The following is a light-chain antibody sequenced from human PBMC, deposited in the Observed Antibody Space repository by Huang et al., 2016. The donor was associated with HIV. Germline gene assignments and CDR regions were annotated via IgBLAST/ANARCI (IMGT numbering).Light chain of an antibody. J-gene: IGKJ1*01. CDR3: MQTIQPAT. Sequence: DIMMTQTPLSLSVTPGQPASISCKSSQTLLHSDGKDYLYWYLPKPGQYPQLLIYEASNRLSGVPDRFNGSGSGTDVTLKISRAEAEDVGIYYCMQTIQPATFGQGTKVEIK. CDR2: EAS. CDR1: QTLLHSDGKDY. V-gene: IGKV2D-29*02.